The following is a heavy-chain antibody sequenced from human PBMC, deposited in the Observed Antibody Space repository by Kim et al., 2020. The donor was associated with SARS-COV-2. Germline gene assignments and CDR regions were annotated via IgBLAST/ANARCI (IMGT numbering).Heavy chain of an antibody. Sequence: SETLSLTCTVSGGSISSGGYYWSWIRQHPGKGLEWIGYIYYSGSTYYNPSLKSRVTISVDTSKNQSSLKLSSVTAADTAVYYCARGRTTIFGVVIAPVDYWGQGTLVTVSS. D-gene: IGHD3-3*01. J-gene: IGHJ4*02. V-gene: IGHV4-31*03. CDR2: IYYSGST. CDR1: GGSISSGGYY. CDR3: ARGRTTIFGVVIAPVDY.